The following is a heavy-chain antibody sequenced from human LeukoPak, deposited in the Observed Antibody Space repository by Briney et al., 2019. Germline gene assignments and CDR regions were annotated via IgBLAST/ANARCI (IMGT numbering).Heavy chain of an antibody. V-gene: IGHV4-38-2*02. CDR2: IHRSGST. J-gene: IGHJ4*02. CDR1: GYSISSGYY. CDR3: AREATVTTVGY. D-gene: IGHD4-11*01. Sequence: PSETLSLTCTVSGYSISSGYYWGWIRQPPGKGLEWIGSIHRSGSTYYNPSLKSRVTISVDTSKNQFSLKLSSVTAADTAVYYCAREATVTTVGYWGQGTLVTVSS.